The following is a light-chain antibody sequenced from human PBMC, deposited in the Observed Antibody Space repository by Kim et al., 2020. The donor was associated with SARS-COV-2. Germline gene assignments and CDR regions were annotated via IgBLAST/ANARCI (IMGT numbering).Light chain of an antibody. J-gene: IGLJ2*01. Sequence: SYELTQPPSVSVSPGQTASIACSADKLGDIYVSWYQKRPGRSPVLVMYQDVKRPSGIPERFSGSNSGNTATLTISGTQALDEADYYCQAWDSGTVVFGGGTKLTVL. CDR3: QAWDSGTVV. V-gene: IGLV3-1*01. CDR2: QDV. CDR1: KLGDIY.